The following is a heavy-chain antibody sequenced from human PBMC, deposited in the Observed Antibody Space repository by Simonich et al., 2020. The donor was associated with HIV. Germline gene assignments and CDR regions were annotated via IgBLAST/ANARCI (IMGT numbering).Heavy chain of an antibody. J-gene: IGHJ4*02. CDR1: GGTFSSFA. CDR2: INPIFGTA. V-gene: IGHV1-69*13. D-gene: IGHD3-10*01. Sequence: QVQLVQSGAEVKKPGSSVKVSCKASGGTFSSFAISWVRQAPGLGFDGVGGINPIFGTAKYAQMFQGRVTITADESTSTAYMELSSLRSEDTGIYYCARKGGGRGVYYFDYWGQGTLVTVSS. CDR3: ARKGGGRGVYYFDY.